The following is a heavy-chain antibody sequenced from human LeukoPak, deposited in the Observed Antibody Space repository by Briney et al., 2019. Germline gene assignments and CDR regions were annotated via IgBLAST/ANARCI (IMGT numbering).Heavy chain of an antibody. J-gene: IGHJ4*02. CDR3: AKGDCSSTSCPLDY. V-gene: IGHV3-43D*04. CDR2: ISWDGGST. Sequence: GGSLRLSCAASGFTLDDYAMHWVRQAPGKGLEWVSLISWDGGSTYYADSVKGRFTISRDNSKNSLYLQMNSLRAEDTALYYCAKGDCSSTSCPLDYWGQGTLVTVPS. CDR1: GFTLDDYA. D-gene: IGHD2-2*01.